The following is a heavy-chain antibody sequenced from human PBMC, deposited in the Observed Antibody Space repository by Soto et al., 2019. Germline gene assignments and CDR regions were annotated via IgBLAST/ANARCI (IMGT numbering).Heavy chain of an antibody. V-gene: IGHV4-39*01. CDR1: GGSISSSSYY. CDR3: ARHPRYCSSTSCSNWFDP. D-gene: IGHD2-2*01. CDR2: IYYSGST. Sequence: QLQLQESGPGLVKPSETLSLTCTVSGGSISSSSYYWGWIRQPPGKGLEWIGSIYYSGSTYYNPSLKSRVTTSVDTSKNQFSLKLSSVTAADTAVYYCARHPRYCSSTSCSNWFDPWGQGTLVTVSS. J-gene: IGHJ5*02.